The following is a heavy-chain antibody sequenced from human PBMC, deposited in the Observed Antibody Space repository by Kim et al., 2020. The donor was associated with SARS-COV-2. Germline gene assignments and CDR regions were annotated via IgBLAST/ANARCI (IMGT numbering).Heavy chain of an antibody. D-gene: IGHD3-3*01. CDR3: ARAKVTIFGVANNWFDP. Sequence: SVKVSCKASGGTFSSYAISWVRQAPGQGLEWMGGIIPIFGTANYAQKFQGRVTITADESTSTAYMELSSLRSEDTAVYYCARAKVTIFGVANNWFDPWGQGTLVTVSS. CDR2: IIPIFGTA. V-gene: IGHV1-69*13. CDR1: GGTFSSYA. J-gene: IGHJ5*02.